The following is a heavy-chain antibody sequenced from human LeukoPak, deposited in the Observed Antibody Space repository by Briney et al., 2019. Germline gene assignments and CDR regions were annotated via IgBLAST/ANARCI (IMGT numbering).Heavy chain of an antibody. V-gene: IGHV4-59*01. CDR3: ASLVAVSRHWYFDL. CDR1: GGSISTYY. CDR2: LYYSGSP. Sequence: PSETLSLTCTVSGGSISTYYWSWIRQPPGKGLEWIGYLYYSGSPNYNPPLKSRVTMSVDTSKNQFSLKLSSVTAADTAVYYCASLVAVSRHWYFDLWGRGTLVTVSS. J-gene: IGHJ2*01. D-gene: IGHD5-12*01.